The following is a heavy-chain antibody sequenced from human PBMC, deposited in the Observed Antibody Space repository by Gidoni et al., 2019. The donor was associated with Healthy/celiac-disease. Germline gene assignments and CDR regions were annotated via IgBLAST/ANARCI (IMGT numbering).Heavy chain of an antibody. CDR1: GLTFGSYG. V-gene: IGHV3-30*18. J-gene: IGHJ4*02. Sequence: QVKLVESGGGVVQPGRSLILPCAASGLTFGSYGMHWVRQAPGKGLEWVAVISYDGSNKYYADSVKGRFTISRDNSKNTLYLQMNSLRAEDTAVYYCAKDLGSSWYVRGVDYWGQGTLVTVSS. CDR3: AKDLGSSWYVRGVDY. D-gene: IGHD6-13*01. CDR2: ISYDGSNK.